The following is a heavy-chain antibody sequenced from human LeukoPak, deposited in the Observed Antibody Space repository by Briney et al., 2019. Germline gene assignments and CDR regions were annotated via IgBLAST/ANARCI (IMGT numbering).Heavy chain of an antibody. CDR3: ARVDRAISTTGTLGD. V-gene: IGHV6-1*01. CDR1: GDSVSNNYAA. D-gene: IGHD1-1*01. J-gene: IGHJ4*02. CDR2: TYYRCKWYN. Sequence: SQTLSLTCAISGDSVSNNYAAWNWIRQSPSRGLEWLGRTYYRCKWYNDYAVSVKSRITINPDTSKNQFSLQLNSVTPEDAAVYYCARVDRAISTTGTLGDWGQGTLVTVSS.